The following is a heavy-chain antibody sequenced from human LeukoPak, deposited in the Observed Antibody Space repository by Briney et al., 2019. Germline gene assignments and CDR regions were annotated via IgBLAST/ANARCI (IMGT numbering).Heavy chain of an antibody. V-gene: IGHV3-7*01. CDR1: GFTVSSNY. CDR3: ARDSDATVAATAY. CDR2: IKQDGNGK. D-gene: IGHD6-19*01. Sequence: GGSLRLSCAASGFTVSSNYMSWVRQAPGKGLEWVANIKQDGNGKYYLDSVKGRFTISRDNAKASVYLQMNSLRAEDTAMYYCARDSDATVAATAYWGQGTLVTVS. J-gene: IGHJ4*02.